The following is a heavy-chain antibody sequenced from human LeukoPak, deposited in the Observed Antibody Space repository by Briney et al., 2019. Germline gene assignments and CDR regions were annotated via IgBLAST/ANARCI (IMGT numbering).Heavy chain of an antibody. J-gene: IGHJ4*02. Sequence: EASVKVSCKASGYTFTSYLIHWVRQAPGQRLEWMGWINVGNDNTKYSQNFQGRVTITRDTSASTAYMELSSLRSEDTAVYYCARDSIWGSGTYGFDYWGQGALVTVPS. CDR1: GYTFTSYL. CDR2: INVGNDNT. CDR3: ARDSIWGSGTYGFDY. V-gene: IGHV1-3*01. D-gene: IGHD1-26*01.